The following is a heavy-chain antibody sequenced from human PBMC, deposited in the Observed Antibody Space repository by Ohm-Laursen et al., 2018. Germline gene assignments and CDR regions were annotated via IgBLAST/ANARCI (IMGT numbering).Heavy chain of an antibody. V-gene: IGHV6-1*01. D-gene: IGHD1-1*01. CDR1: GDSVSSKSAA. CDR2: TYYRSKWFN. CDR3: SSLNGDY. J-gene: IGHJ4*02. Sequence: SETLSLTCAISGDSVSSKSAAWNWIRQSPSRGLEWLGRTYYRSKWFNDHAVSVKSRISINPDTSKNQFSLQLNSVTPEDTAVYYCSSLNGDYWGQGTLVTVSS.